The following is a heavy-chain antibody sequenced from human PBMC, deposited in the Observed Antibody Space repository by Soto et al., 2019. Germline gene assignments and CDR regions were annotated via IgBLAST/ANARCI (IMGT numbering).Heavy chain of an antibody. Sequence: GGSLRLSCAASGLTVSSNYMSGVRQAPGKGLEWVSVIYSGGSTYYADSVKGRFTISRDNSKNTLYLQMNSLRAEDTAVYYCARDHIRSPFDYWGQGTLVTVSS. V-gene: IGHV3-66*01. J-gene: IGHJ4*02. CDR3: ARDHIRSPFDY. D-gene: IGHD2-21*01. CDR1: GLTVSSNY. CDR2: IYSGGST.